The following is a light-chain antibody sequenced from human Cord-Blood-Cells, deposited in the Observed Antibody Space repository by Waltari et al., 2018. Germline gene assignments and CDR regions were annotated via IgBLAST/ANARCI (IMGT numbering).Light chain of an antibody. Sequence: QSSLTTPASVSGSAGQPVGISCSRSSRYVGGPNYYSWYQQHPGKAPKLMIYDVSNRPSGVSNRFSGSKSGNTASLTISGLQAEDEADYYCSSYTSSSTWVFGGGTKLTVL. V-gene: IGLV2-14*01. CDR1: SRYVGGPNY. J-gene: IGLJ3*02. CDR2: DVS. CDR3: SSYTSSSTWV.